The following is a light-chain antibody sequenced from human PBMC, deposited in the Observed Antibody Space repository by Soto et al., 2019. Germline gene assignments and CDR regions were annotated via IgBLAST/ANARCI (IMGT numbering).Light chain of an antibody. Sequence: DIQMTQSPASLSASVGDRVTITCRASQAIGNNLAWLQQKPGKAPKLLIYAASTLESGVPSRFSGSGYGTYFTLNISSLQPEDVATYYCQKYDSAPPRIAFGPGTKVDIK. J-gene: IGKJ3*01. CDR1: QAIGNN. V-gene: IGKV1-27*01. CDR2: AAS. CDR3: QKYDSAPPRIA.